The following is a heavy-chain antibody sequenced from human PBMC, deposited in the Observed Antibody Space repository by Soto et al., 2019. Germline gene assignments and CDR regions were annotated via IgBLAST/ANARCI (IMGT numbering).Heavy chain of an antibody. CDR1: GYSFTSYW. D-gene: IGHD2-8*01. J-gene: IGHJ4*02. Sequence: GESLNISCKASGYSFTSYWIGWVRQTPGKGLEWMGIIYPGDSDTRYSPSFQGQVTISADKSISTAYLQWSSLKASDTAMYYCARHLYTNANGNLFVDVWGQGKPVTVSS. CDR3: ARHLYTNANGNLFVDV. V-gene: IGHV5-51*01. CDR2: IYPGDSDT.